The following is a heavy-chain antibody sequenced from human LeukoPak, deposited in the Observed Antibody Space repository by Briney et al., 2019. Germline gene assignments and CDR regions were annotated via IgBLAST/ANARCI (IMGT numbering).Heavy chain of an antibody. J-gene: IGHJ4*02. Sequence: GGSLRLSCAASGFTFSSYGMHWVRQAPGKGLEWVAVIWYDGNNKYYADSVKGRFTISRDNSRNTLYLQMNSLRAEDTAVYYCAKDPSDLGGSGSNNYFDCWGQGTLVTVSS. CDR1: GFTFSSYG. D-gene: IGHD3-10*01. CDR2: IWYDGNNK. CDR3: AKDPSDLGGSGSNNYFDC. V-gene: IGHV3-33*06.